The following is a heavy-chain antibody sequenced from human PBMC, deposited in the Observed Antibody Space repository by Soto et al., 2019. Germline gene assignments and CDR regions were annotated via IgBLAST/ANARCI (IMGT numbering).Heavy chain of an antibody. CDR3: ARDNPTVTTNCPYHYYGMDV. J-gene: IGHJ6*02. Sequence: QVKLVQSGAEVRKPGSAVKVSCKASGGTFSTYGINWVRQAPGHGLEWMGGIIPLFGTSSYAQQFEGRVTITADESSSTAYMELSSLRSEDTAVYYCARDNPTVTTNCPYHYYGMDVWGQGTTVTVSS. CDR2: IIPLFGTS. D-gene: IGHD4-4*01. V-gene: IGHV1-69*01. CDR1: GGTFSTYG.